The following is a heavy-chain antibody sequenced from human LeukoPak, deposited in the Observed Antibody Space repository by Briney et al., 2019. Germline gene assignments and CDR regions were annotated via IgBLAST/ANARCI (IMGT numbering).Heavy chain of an antibody. CDR1: GGSISSSSYY. V-gene: IGHV4-39*01. CDR3: ARRAGNYDILTGYYYYFDY. D-gene: IGHD3-9*01. Sequence: SETLSLTCTVSGGSISSSSYYWRWIRQPPGKGLEWIGSIYYSGSTYYNPSLKSRVTISVDTSKNQFSLKLSSVTAADTAVYYCARRAGNYDILTGYYYYFDYWGQGTLVTVSS. J-gene: IGHJ4*02. CDR2: IYYSGST.